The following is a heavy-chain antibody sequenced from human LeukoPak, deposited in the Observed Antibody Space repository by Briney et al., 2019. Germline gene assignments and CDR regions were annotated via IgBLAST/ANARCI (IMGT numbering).Heavy chain of an antibody. J-gene: IGHJ6*02. CDR1: GFTFSSYA. CDR2: ISGSGNRT. CDR3: AKGSVSMAGTPGDV. D-gene: IGHD6-19*01. V-gene: IGHV3-23*01. Sequence: GGSLRLSCAASGFTFSSYAMSWVRQAPGKGLEWVSSISGSGNRTYYADSVKGRFTISRDNSKNTLFLQMNSLRAEDTAVYYCAKGSVSMAGTPGDVWGQGTTVTVSS.